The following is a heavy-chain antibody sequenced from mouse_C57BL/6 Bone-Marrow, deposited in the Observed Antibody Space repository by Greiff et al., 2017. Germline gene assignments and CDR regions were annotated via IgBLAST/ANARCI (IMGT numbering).Heavy chain of an antibody. J-gene: IGHJ4*01. CDR1: GYTFTSYG. Sequence: VKLVESGAELARPGASVKLSCKASGYTFTSYGISWVKQRTGQGLEWIGEIYPRSGNTYYNEKFKGKATLTADKSSSTAYMELRSLTSEDSAVYFCAPYYSNYYYAMDYWGQGTSVTVSS. CDR3: APYYSNYYYAMDY. D-gene: IGHD2-5*01. CDR2: IYPRSGNT. V-gene: IGHV1-81*01.